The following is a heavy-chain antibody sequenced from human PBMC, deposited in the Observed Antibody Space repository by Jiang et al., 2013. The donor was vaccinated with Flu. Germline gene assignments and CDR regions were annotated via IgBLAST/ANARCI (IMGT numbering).Heavy chain of an antibody. V-gene: IGHV1-3*01. Sequence: SGAEVKKPGASVKVSCKASGYSFTSYVMHWVRQAPGQSLEWMGWINAGNGNTRYSQKFQGRVTITRDTSATTIYMELSSLRSEDTAVYYCARGQYYYDSSGYYDYWGQGTLVTVSS. D-gene: IGHD3-22*01. CDR2: INAGNGNT. CDR3: ARGQYYYDSSGYYDY. CDR1: GYSFTSYV. J-gene: IGHJ4*02.